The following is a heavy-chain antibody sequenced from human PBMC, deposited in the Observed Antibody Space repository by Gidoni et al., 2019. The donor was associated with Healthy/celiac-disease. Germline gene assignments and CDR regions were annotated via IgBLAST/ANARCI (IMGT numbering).Heavy chain of an antibody. CDR2: ISAYNGNT. J-gene: IGHJ6*02. V-gene: IGHV1-18*01. CDR3: AREVAVAGTNYYYYGMDV. CDR1: GYTLTSYG. D-gene: IGHD6-19*01. Sequence: QVQLVQSGAEVKKPGASVKVSCKASGYTLTSYGISWVRQAPGQGLEWMGWISAYNGNTNYAQKLQGRVTMTTDTSTSTAYMELRSLRSDDTAVYYCAREVAVAGTNYYYYGMDVWGQGTTVTVSS.